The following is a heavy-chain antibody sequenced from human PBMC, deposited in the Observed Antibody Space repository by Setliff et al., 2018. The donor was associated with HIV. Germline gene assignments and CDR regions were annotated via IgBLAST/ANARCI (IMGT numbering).Heavy chain of an antibody. CDR3: ARDQDSSGWYPRGWFDP. CDR1: GYTFTGYY. V-gene: IGHV1-2*02. J-gene: IGHJ5*02. Sequence: ASVKVSCKASGYTFTGYYMHWVRQAPGRGLEWMGWINPNSGGTNYAQKFQGRVTMTRDTSISTAYMELSRLRSDDTAVYYCARDQDSSGWYPRGWFDPWGEGTLVTVSS. D-gene: IGHD6-19*01. CDR2: INPNSGGT.